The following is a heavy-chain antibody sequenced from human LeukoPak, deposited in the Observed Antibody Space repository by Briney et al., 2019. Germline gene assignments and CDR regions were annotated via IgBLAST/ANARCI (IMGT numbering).Heavy chain of an antibody. CDR2: INPNSGGT. D-gene: IGHD3-22*01. Sequence: ASVKVSCKASGYTFTGYYIHWVRQAPGQGLEWMGWINPNSGGTNYAQKFQGRVTMTRDTSISTAYMELSRLRSDDTAVYYCAREGVEYYYDSSGYPGPFDYWGQGTLVTVSS. CDR3: AREGVEYYYDSSGYPGPFDY. CDR1: GYTFTGYY. V-gene: IGHV1-2*02. J-gene: IGHJ4*02.